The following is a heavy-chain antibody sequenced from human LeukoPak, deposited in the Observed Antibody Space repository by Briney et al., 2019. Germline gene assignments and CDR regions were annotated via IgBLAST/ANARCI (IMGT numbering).Heavy chain of an antibody. CDR1: GFTFSSYA. Sequence: GGSLRLSCAASGFTFSSYAMSWVRQAPGKGLEWVSAISGSGGSTYYADSVKGRFTISRDNSKNTLYLQMNSLRAEDTAVYYCAKDPTPYLGVETGAFDIWGQGTMVTVSS. CDR2: ISGSGGST. V-gene: IGHV3-23*01. J-gene: IGHJ3*02. D-gene: IGHD3-16*01. CDR3: AKDPTPYLGVETGAFDI.